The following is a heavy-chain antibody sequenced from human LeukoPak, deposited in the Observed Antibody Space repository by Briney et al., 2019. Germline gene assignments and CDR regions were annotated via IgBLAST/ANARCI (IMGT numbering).Heavy chain of an antibody. J-gene: IGHJ4*02. CDR2: ISGSGGST. D-gene: IGHD2-15*01. V-gene: IGHV3-23*01. CDR1: GFTFSSYA. Sequence: PGGSLRLSCAASGFTFSSYAMSWVRQAPGKGLEWVSAISGSGGSTYYADSVKGRFTISRDNSKNTLYLQMNSLRAEDTAVYYCAKDDGSSGGSCYDYWGQGTLVTISS. CDR3: AKDDGSSGGSCYDY.